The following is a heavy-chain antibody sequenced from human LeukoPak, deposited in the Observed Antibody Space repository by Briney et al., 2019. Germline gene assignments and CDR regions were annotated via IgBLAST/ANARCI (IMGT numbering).Heavy chain of an antibody. J-gene: IGHJ3*02. D-gene: IGHD3-22*01. CDR2: MNPNSGNT. CDR1: GYTFTSYN. V-gene: IGHV1-8*01. CDR3: AREASVYDSSGYYDAFDI. Sequence: GASVKVSCKASGYTFTSYNINWVRQATGQGLEWMGWMNPNSGNTGYAQKFQGRVTMTRNTSISTAYMELSSLRSEDTAVYYCAREASVYDSSGYYDAFDIWGQETMVTVSS.